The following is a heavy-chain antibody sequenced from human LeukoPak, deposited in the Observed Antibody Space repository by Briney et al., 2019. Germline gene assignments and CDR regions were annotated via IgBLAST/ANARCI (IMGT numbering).Heavy chain of an antibody. J-gene: IGHJ3*02. D-gene: IGHD1-26*01. CDR3: ARPRLGATPFDAFDI. Sequence: SVKVSCKASGYTFTSYYMHWVRQAPGQGLEWMGGIIPIFGTANYAQKFQGRVTITADKSTSTAYMELSSLRSEDTAVYYCARPRLGATPFDAFDIWGQGTMVTVSS. V-gene: IGHV1-69*06. CDR1: GYTFTSYY. CDR2: IIPIFGTA.